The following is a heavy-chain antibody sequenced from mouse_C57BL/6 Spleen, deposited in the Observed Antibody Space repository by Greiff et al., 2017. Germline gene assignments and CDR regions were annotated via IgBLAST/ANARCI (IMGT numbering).Heavy chain of an antibody. CDR3: ARVYYGSSYGYFDV. D-gene: IGHD1-1*01. CDR1: GYSITSGYY. CDR2: ISYAGSN. J-gene: IGHJ1*03. Sequence: VQLKESGPGLVKPSQSLSLTCSVTGYSITSGYYWNWIRQFPGNKLEWMGYISYAGSNNYNPSLKNRISITRDTSKNQFFLKLNSVTTEDTATYYCARVYYGSSYGYFDVWGTGTTVTVSS. V-gene: IGHV3-6*01.